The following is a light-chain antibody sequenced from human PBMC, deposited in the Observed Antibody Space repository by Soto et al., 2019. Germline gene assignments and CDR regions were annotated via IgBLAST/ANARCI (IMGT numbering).Light chain of an antibody. J-gene: IGKJ5*01. CDR2: SAS. CDR1: QSVSRN. V-gene: IGKV3-15*01. Sequence: EIVITQSPSTLSVSPGERATLSCRASQSVSRNLAWFQQRPGQAPRLLIYSASTSATGIPARFSGTGSGTEFTLTISSLQSEDFAVYYCQQYNNWPRSFGQGTRLEIK. CDR3: QQYNNWPRS.